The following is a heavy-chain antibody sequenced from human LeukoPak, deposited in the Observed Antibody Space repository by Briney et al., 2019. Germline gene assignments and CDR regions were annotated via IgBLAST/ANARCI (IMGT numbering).Heavy chain of an antibody. V-gene: IGHV3-23*01. D-gene: IGHD2-15*01. CDR3: AKSGLNRFDY. CDR2: ISGSGRGGRT. Sequence: PGGSLRLSCAASGFTFSSYAMSWVRQAPGKGLEWVSAISGSGRGGRTYYADSVKGRFTISRDNSKNSLYLQMNSLRAEDTAIYYCAKSGLNRFDYWGQGTLVTVSS. CDR1: GFTFSSYA. J-gene: IGHJ4*02.